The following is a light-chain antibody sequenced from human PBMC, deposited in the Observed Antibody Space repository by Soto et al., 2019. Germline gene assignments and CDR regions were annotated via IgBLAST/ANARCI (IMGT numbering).Light chain of an antibody. J-gene: IGLJ1*01. CDR1: SSDVGGYNY. V-gene: IGLV2-8*01. CDR2: EVY. CDR3: RSYVGTNSYV. Sequence: QSALTQPPSASGSPGQSVTISCTGTSSDVGGYNYVSWYQHHPGKAPNLIIYEVYKRPSGVPDRFSGSKSGNTAALTVSVLEDEDEADYYCRSYVGTNSYVFGTGTKLTVL.